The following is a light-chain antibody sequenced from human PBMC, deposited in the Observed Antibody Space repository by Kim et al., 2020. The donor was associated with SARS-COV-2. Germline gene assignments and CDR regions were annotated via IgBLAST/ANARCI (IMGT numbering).Light chain of an antibody. Sequence: GETVTDSCTRSSGSIASNYVQWYQQRPGSAPTTVIYEDNQRPSGVPDRFSGSIDSSSNSASLTISGLKTEDEADYYCQSYDSSNQVFGGGTQLTVL. CDR1: SGSIASNY. J-gene: IGLJ2*01. CDR3: QSYDSSNQV. CDR2: EDN. V-gene: IGLV6-57*03.